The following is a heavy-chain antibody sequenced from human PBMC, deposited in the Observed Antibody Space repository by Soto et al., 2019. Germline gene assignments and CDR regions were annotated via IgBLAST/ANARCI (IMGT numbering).Heavy chain of an antibody. D-gene: IGHD2-2*01. CDR1: GGSISSGGYY. CDR2: IYYSGST. V-gene: IGHV4-31*03. Sequence: SETLSLTCTVSGGSISSGGYYWSWIRQHPGKGLEWIGYIYYSGSTYYNPSLKSRVTISVDTSKNQFSLKLSSVTAADTAVYYCASAPPGEYCSSTSCLYFDYWGQGTLVTVSS. CDR3: ASAPPGEYCSSTSCLYFDY. J-gene: IGHJ4*02.